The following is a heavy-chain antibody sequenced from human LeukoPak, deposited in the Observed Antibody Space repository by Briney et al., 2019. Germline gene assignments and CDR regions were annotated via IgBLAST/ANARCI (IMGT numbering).Heavy chain of an antibody. Sequence: SETLSLTCTVSGDSISGSYYYWGWIRQPPGKELEWIGSIYYSGTTYYNPSLKSRVTISIDTSKNQFSLKMSSVTAADTATYYCARPNRSGTYDFWGQGTLVTVSS. CDR1: GDSISGSYYY. CDR3: ARPNRSGTYDF. V-gene: IGHV4-39*01. J-gene: IGHJ4*02. D-gene: IGHD3-10*01. CDR2: IYYSGTT.